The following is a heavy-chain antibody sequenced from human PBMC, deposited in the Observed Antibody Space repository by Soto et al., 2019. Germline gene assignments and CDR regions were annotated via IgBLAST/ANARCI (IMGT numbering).Heavy chain of an antibody. CDR2: IRSKANSYAT. Sequence: EVQLVESGGGLVQPGGSLKLSCAASGFTFSGSAMHWVRQASGKGLEWVGRIRSKANSYATAYAASVKGRFTISRDDSKNTAYLQMNSLKTEDTAVYYCTAGWELPTLEQSNWFDPWGQGTLVTVSS. J-gene: IGHJ5*02. V-gene: IGHV3-73*02. CDR3: TAGWELPTLEQSNWFDP. CDR1: GFTFSGSA. D-gene: IGHD1-26*01.